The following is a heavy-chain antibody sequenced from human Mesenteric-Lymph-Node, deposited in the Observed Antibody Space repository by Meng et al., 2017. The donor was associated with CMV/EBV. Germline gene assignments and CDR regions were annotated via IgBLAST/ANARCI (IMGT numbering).Heavy chain of an antibody. CDR3: ARVWKQRILYYFDY. Sequence: CYHGTCLRRPPGRALQSFGEVFHSAGTHYFPSLSGRVTMSVDTSKSQFSLELSSVTAADTAVYYCARVWKQRILYYFDYWGQGVLVTVSS. CDR2: VFHSAGT. D-gene: IGHD1-1*01. J-gene: IGHJ4*02. V-gene: IGHV4-34*12. CDR1: CYH.